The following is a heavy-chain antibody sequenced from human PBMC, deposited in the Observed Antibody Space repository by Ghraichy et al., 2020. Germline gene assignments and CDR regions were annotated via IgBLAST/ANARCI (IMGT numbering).Heavy chain of an antibody. CDR1: GGSISSNNYS. D-gene: IGHD3-16*01. CDR2: IYRSGST. Sequence: SETLSLTCSVSGGSISSNNYSWNWIRQPPGRGLECIGYIYRSGSTYYNPSLKSRVTMSVVRSKNQFSLKLSSVTAADTAVYYCARGGGPFDYWGQGTLVTVSS. V-gene: IGHV4-30-2*01. J-gene: IGHJ4*02. CDR3: ARGGGPFDY.